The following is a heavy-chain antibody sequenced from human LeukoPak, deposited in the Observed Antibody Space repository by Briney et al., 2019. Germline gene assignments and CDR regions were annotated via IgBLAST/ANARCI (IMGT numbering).Heavy chain of an antibody. CDR3: AKRGVVIRVILVGFHKEAYYFDS. J-gene: IGHJ4*02. V-gene: IGHV3-23*01. CDR2: ISVSGGRT. Sequence: GGSLRLSRAVSGMTLSNYGMSWVRQAPGKEREGVAGISVSGGRTNYADSVKGRFTISRDNPKNTLYLQMNSLRAEDTVVYFCAKRGVVIRVILVGFHKEAYYFDSWGQDALVTVSS. CDR1: GMTLSNYG. D-gene: IGHD3-22*01.